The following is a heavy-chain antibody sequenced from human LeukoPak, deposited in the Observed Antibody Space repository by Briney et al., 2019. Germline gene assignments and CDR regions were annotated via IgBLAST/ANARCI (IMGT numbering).Heavy chain of an antibody. CDR1: AYNFTRHW. CDR2: IFPADSDT. J-gene: IGHJ2*01. V-gene: IGHV5-51*01. CDR3: AKQSYGDWDFDL. Sequence: GESLKISCKGSAYNFTRHWIGWVRQMPGKGLEWMGNIFPADSDTRYSPSFQGQVTISVDKSISTAYLQWSSLQASDTAMYYCAKQSYGDWDFDLWGRGTLATVSS. D-gene: IGHD3-10*01.